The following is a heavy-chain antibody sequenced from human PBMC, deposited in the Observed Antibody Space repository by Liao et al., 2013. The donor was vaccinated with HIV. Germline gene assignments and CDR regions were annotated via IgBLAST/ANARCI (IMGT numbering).Heavy chain of an antibody. CDR2: IYTSGST. D-gene: IGHD5-24*01. Sequence: QVQLQESGPGLVKPSQTLSLTCTVSGGSISSGSYYWTWIRQPAGKGLEWIGRIYTSGSTNYNPSLKSRVTISVDTSKNQFSLKLRSVTAADTAVYYCARVGMTTITGYYYYIDVWGKGTTVTVSS. V-gene: IGHV4-61*02. CDR1: GGSISSGSYY. CDR3: ARVGMTTITGYYYYIDV. J-gene: IGHJ6*03.